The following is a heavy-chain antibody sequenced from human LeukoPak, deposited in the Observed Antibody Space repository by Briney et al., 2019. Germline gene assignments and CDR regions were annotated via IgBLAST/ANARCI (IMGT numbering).Heavy chain of an antibody. V-gene: IGHV3-23*01. CDR1: GFNFDRYA. J-gene: IGHJ4*02. CDR2: FSGSGGST. D-gene: IGHD2-2*02. Sequence: GGSLRLSCAASGFNFDRYAMSWVRQAPGKGLEWVSAFSGSGGSTYYADSVKGRFTISRDNSKNTLYLQMNSLRAEDTAVYYCAKDVGYCSSTTCYKPFDYWGQGTLVTVSS. CDR3: AKDVGYCSSTTCYKPFDY.